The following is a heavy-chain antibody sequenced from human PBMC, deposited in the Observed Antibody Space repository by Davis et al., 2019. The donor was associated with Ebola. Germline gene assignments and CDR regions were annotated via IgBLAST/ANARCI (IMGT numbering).Heavy chain of an antibody. CDR3: ARTSIVGTTTTASDI. J-gene: IGHJ3*02. CDR1: GGSIDSGGYY. Sequence: SETLSLTCTVSGGSIDSGGYYWSWLRQRPGQGLEWIGYIFYSGSTYYNPSLKSRVIISVDTSENRFSLSLRSVTAADTAVYYCARTSIVGTTTTASDIWGQGTKVTVSS. V-gene: IGHV4-31*03. CDR2: IFYSGST. D-gene: IGHD1-26*01.